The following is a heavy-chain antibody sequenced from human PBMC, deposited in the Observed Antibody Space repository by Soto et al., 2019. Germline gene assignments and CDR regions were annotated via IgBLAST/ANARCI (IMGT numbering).Heavy chain of an antibody. CDR1: GASFSGYY. CDR2: INHSGST. J-gene: IGHJ4*02. D-gene: IGHD2-2*01. Sequence: QVQLQQWGAGLLKPSETLSLTCAVYGASFSGYYWTWIRQPPGTGLEWIGEINHSGSTNYNPSLKSLVTISVDTSKNQFSLTLTSLSAAATAGYYRARDKMPGLFAYWAPGTLVTVSS. V-gene: IGHV4-34*01. CDR3: ARDKMPGLFAY.